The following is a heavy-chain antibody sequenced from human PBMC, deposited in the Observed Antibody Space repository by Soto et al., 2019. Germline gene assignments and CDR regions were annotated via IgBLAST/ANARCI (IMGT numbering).Heavy chain of an antibody. CDR1: GFTFSSYS. J-gene: IGHJ5*02. CDR3: ASSVITMVRGLAWFDP. Sequence: EVQLVESGGGLVKPGGSLRLSCAASGFTFSSYSMNWVRQAPGKGLEWVSSISSSSSYIYYADSVKGRFTISRDNAKSSLFLQMNSLRAEDTAVYYCASSVITMVRGLAWFDPWGQGTLVTVSS. CDR2: ISSSSSYI. V-gene: IGHV3-21*01. D-gene: IGHD3-10*01.